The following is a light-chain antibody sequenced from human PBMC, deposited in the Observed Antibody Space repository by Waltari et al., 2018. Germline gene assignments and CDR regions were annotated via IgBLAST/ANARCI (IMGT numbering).Light chain of an antibody. V-gene: IGKV3-11*01. CDR3: QQRAFWPPT. CDR2: DAS. Sequence: EIVLTQSPATLSLSPGEGATLSCRASQSVSSSLAWIQQRPGQAPRLLIYDASSRATGTPARFSGSGSGTDFTLTISSLEPEDFAVYYCQQRAFWPPTFGRGTKLEMK. CDR1: QSVSSS. J-gene: IGKJ2*01.